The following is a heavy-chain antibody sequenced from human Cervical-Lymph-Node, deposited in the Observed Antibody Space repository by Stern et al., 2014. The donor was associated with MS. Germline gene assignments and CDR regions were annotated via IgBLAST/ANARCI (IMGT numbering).Heavy chain of an antibody. CDR2: TSPIFGTA. V-gene: IGHV1-69*01. J-gene: IGHJ4*02. D-gene: IGHD4-17*01. CDR3: ARATVFDRSPDDY. CDR1: GGTFSSYA. Sequence: QVQLEESGAEVKKPGASVKVSCKASGGTFSSYAISWVRQAPGQGLEWVGGTSPIFGTATYAQKFQGSVTVTADESTSPPYMELSSLRSEDTAVYYCARATVFDRSPDDYWGQGTLVTVSS.